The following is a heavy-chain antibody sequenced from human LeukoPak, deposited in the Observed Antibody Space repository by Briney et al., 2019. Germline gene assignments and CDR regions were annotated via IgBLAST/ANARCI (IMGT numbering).Heavy chain of an antibody. Sequence: GGSLRLTCAASGFTLSSYAMTWVRQAPGRGLEWVSSVDGGGGGTYYADSVKGRFTISRDNSKDTLYLQMNGLRAEDTAVYFCAKQSAGSAAWYSLHYDFWGQGTLVTVSS. J-gene: IGHJ4*02. CDR1: GFTLSSYA. CDR3: AKQSAGSAAWYSLHYDF. D-gene: IGHD6-13*01. V-gene: IGHV3-23*01. CDR2: VDGGGGGT.